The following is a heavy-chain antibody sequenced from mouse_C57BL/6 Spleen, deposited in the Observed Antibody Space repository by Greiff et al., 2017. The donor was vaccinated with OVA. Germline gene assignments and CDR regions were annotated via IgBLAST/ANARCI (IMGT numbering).Heavy chain of an antibody. J-gene: IGHJ3*01. Sequence: QVQLQQSGAELVMPGASVKLSCKASGYTFTSYWMHWVKQRPGQGLEWIGEIDPSDSYTNYNQKFKGKSTLTVDKSSSTAYMQLSSLTSEYSAVYYCARQLSLQFAYWGKGTLVTVSA. CDR1: GYTFTSYW. CDR2: IDPSDSYT. V-gene: IGHV1-69*01. D-gene: IGHD3-2*02. CDR3: ARQLSLQFAY.